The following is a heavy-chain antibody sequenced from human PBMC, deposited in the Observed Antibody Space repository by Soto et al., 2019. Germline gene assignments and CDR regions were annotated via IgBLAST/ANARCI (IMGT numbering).Heavy chain of an antibody. V-gene: IGHV4-39*01. Sequence: NPSETLSLTCTVSGGSISSSSYYWGWIRQPPGKGLEWIGSIYYSGSTYYNPSLKSRVTISVDTSKNQFSLKLSSVTAADTAVYYCARPKEDIVVVPAALMNHVWFDPWGQGTLVTVSS. CDR1: GGSISSSSYY. CDR2: IYYSGST. D-gene: IGHD2-2*01. CDR3: ARPKEDIVVVPAALMNHVWFDP. J-gene: IGHJ5*02.